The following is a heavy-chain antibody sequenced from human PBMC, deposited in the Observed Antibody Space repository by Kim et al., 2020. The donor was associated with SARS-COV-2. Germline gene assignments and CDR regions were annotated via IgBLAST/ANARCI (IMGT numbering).Heavy chain of an antibody. D-gene: IGHD3-9*01. J-gene: IGHJ4*02. CDR3: AKDIGDILTGYYTG. Sequence: ADSVKGRFTISRDNSKNSLYLQMNSLRTEDTALYYCAKDIGDILTGYYTGWGQGTLVTVSS. V-gene: IGHV3-43*01.